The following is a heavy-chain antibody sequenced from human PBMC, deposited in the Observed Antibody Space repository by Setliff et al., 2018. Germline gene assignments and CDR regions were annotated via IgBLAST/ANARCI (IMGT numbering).Heavy chain of an antibody. D-gene: IGHD1-1*01. CDR1: GDSINNFY. CDR2: IYHSGGT. V-gene: IGHV4-59*12. J-gene: IGHJ4*02. CDR3: AKGGGRYHSDS. Sequence: PSETLSLTCTVSGDSINNFYWTWIRQPPGKGLEWIGYIYHSGGTSYNPSLKSRVTISVDTSNNQFSLKLTSMTAADTAVYYCAKGGGRYHSDSWGQGILVTVSS.